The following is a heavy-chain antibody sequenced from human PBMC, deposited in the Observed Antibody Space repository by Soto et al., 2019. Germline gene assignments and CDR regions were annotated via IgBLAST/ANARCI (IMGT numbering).Heavy chain of an antibody. D-gene: IGHD6-6*01. CDR2: ISAYNGNT. CDR1: GYTFTSYG. V-gene: IGHV1-18*01. J-gene: IGHJ6*02. CDR3: ARDLGGIAPRPSPYGMDV. Sequence: QVQLVQSGAEVKKPGASVKVSCKASGYTFTSYGISWVRQAPGQGLEWMGWISAYNGNTNYAQKLQGRVTMTTDTSTGTAYMELRSLRSDDTAVFYCARDLGGIAPRPSPYGMDVWGQGTTVTVSS.